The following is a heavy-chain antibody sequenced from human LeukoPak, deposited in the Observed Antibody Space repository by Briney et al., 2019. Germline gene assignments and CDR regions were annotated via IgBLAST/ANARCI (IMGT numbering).Heavy chain of an antibody. Sequence: ASVKVSCKASGYTFTSYAMNWVRQAPGQGLEWMGWISAYNGNTNYAQKLQGRVTMTTDTSTSTAYMELRSLRSDDTAVYYCARDVSDVVVVAATRFDYWGQGTLVTVSS. CDR2: ISAYNGNT. CDR1: GYTFTSYA. D-gene: IGHD2-15*01. V-gene: IGHV1-18*01. CDR3: ARDVSDVVVVAATRFDY. J-gene: IGHJ4*02.